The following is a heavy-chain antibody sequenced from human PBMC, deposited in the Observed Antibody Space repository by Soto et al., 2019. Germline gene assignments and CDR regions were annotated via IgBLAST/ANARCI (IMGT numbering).Heavy chain of an antibody. D-gene: IGHD3-3*01. Sequence: EVQLVESGGGLVKPGGSLRLSCAASGFTFSNALMTWVRQAPGKGLEWDGRIKSKSDGATTDYAAPMRGRFIISRDDSKNTLYLQMNSLKTEDTAVYYCTTGLTIFGVVIDPWGQGTLVTVSS. V-gene: IGHV3-15*01. CDR2: IKSKSDGATT. CDR3: TTGLTIFGVVIDP. CDR1: GFTFSNAL. J-gene: IGHJ5*02.